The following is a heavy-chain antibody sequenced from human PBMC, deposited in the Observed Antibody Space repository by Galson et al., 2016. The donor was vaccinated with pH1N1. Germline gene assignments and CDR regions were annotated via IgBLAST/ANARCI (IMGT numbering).Heavy chain of an antibody. D-gene: IGHD2-15*01. V-gene: IGHV3-23*01. CDR2: ISGSGTST. CDR3: AKEPVSIVYYGMDV. J-gene: IGHJ6*02. Sequence: SLRLSCAGSGFTYSNYGMNWVRQAAGKGLEWVAGISGSGTSTHYAESVKGRFTISRDNSKNTMYLQINSLRVEDTASYFCAKEPVSIVYYGMDVWGQGTAVAVSS. CDR1: GFTYSNYG.